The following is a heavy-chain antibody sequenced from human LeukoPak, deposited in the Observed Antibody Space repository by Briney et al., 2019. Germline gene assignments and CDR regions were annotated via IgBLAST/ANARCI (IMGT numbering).Heavy chain of an antibody. D-gene: IGHD2-2*01. CDR3: ARSPLSWFDP. CDR2: ISAYNGNT. Sequence: GASVKVSCKASGGTFSSYVISWVRQAPGQGLEWMGWISAYNGNTNYAQKLQDRVTMTTDTSTSTAYMELRSLRSDDTAVYYCARSPLSWFDPWGQGTLVTVSS. CDR1: GGTFSSYV. J-gene: IGHJ5*02. V-gene: IGHV1-18*01.